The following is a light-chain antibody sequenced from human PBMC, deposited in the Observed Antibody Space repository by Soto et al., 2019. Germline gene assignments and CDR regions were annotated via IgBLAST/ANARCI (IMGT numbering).Light chain of an antibody. CDR2: GAS. J-gene: IGKJ4*01. V-gene: IGKV3-15*01. CDR1: QSVSSN. CDR3: QQYNNWPPELT. Sequence: EIVMTQSPATLSVSPGERATLSCRASQSVSSNLAWYQQKPGQAPRLLIYGASTRATGIPARFSGSGSGKEFTLTISSLQSEDFAVYYCQQYNNWPPELTFGGGTKVEIK.